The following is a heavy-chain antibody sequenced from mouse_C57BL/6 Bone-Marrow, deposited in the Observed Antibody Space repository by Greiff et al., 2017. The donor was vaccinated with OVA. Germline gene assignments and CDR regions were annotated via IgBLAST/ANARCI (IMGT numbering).Heavy chain of an antibody. Sequence: EVKLQESGGGLVQPGGSMKLSCAASGFTFSDAWMDWVRQSPEKGLEWVAEIRNKANNHATYYAESVKGRFTISRDDSKSSVYLQMNSLRAEDTGIYYCTRTFITTVVAGDYFDYWGQGTTLTVSS. D-gene: IGHD1-1*01. CDR1: GFTFSDAW. CDR3: TRTFITTVVAGDYFDY. J-gene: IGHJ2*01. CDR2: IRNKANNHAT. V-gene: IGHV6-6*01.